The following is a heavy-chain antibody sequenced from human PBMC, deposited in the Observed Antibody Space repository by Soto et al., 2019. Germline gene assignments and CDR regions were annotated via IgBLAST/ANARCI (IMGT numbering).Heavy chain of an antibody. J-gene: IGHJ5*02. CDR3: VKLTAS. CDR1: GFTFSSYD. Sequence: GGSLRLPCSASGFTFSSYDVHWVRQAPGKGLEFVAGISPTGVNTYYADSVKGRSTISRDNSKNTLYLQMSSLRPDDTALYYCVKLTASWGQGALVTVSS. D-gene: IGHD2-21*02. CDR2: ISPTGVNT. V-gene: IGHV3-64D*06.